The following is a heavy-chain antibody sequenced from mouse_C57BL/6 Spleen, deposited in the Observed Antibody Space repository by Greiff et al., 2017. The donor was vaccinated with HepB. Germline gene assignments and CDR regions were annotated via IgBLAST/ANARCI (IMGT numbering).Heavy chain of an antibody. Sequence: VQLKESGGGLVKPGGSLKLSCAASGFTFSSYAMSWVRQTPEKRLEWVATISDGGSYTYYPDNVKGRFTISRDNAKNNLYLQMSHLKSEDTAMYYCARDTVYYYGSREGDWFAYWGQGTLVTVSA. D-gene: IGHD1-1*01. CDR3: ARDTVYYYGSREGDWFAY. J-gene: IGHJ3*01. CDR2: ISDGGSYT. V-gene: IGHV5-4*01. CDR1: GFTFSSYA.